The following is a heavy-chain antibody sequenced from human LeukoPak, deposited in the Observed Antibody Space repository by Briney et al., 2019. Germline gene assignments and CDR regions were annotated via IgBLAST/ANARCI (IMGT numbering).Heavy chain of an antibody. CDR1: GGSISSYY. D-gene: IGHD2-21*02. CDR2: IYYSGST. V-gene: IGHV4-59*08. CDR3: ARYSHCGGDCYSYDFDY. Sequence: SETLSLTCTVSGGSISSYYWSWIRQPPGKGLEWIGYIYYSGSTNYNPSLKSRVTISVDTSKNQFSLKLSSVTAADTAVYYCARYSHCGGDCYSYDFDYWGQGTLVTVSS. J-gene: IGHJ4*02.